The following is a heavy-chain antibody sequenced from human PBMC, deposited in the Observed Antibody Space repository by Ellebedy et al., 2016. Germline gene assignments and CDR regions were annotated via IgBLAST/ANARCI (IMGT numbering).Heavy chain of an antibody. CDR1: GFTFSSYA. D-gene: IGHD6-19*01. CDR3: ARRGGWYRFDWFDP. CDR2: IKQDGSEK. Sequence: GGSLRLSXAASGFTFSSYAMSWVRQAPGKGLEWVANIKQDGSEKYYVDSVKGRFTISRDNAKNSLYLQMSSLRVEDTAVYYCARRGGWYRFDWFDPWGQGTLVTVSS. V-gene: IGHV3-7*01. J-gene: IGHJ5*02.